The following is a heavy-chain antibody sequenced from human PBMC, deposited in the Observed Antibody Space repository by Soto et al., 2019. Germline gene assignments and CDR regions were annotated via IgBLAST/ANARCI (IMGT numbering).Heavy chain of an antibody. CDR2: IDWDDDK. J-gene: IGHJ6*03. Sequence: SGPTLVNPTQTLTLTCTFSGFSLSTSGMCVSWIRQPPGKALEWLARIDWDDDKYYSTSLKTRLTISKDTSKNQVVLTMTNMDPVDTATCYCARAVTTYYYYYMDVWGKGTTVTVSS. D-gene: IGHD4-4*01. V-gene: IGHV2-70*11. CDR3: ARAVTTYYYYYMDV. CDR1: GFSLSTSGMC.